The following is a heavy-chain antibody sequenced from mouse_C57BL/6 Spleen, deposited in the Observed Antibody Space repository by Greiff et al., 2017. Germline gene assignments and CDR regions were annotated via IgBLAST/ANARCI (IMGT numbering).Heavy chain of an antibody. V-gene: IGHV1-52*01. CDR2: IDPSDSET. CDR3: AREGRDYFDY. Sequence: QVQLQQSGAELVRPGSSVKLSCKASGYTFTSYWMHWVKQRPIQGLEWIGNIDPSDSETHYNQKFKDKATLTVDKSSSTAYMQLSSLTSEDSAVYYCAREGRDYFDYWGQGTTLTVSS. J-gene: IGHJ2*01. CDR1: GYTFTSYW. D-gene: IGHD3-3*01.